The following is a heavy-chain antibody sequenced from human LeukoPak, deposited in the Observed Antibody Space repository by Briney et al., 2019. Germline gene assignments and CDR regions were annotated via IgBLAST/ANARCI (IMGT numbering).Heavy chain of an antibody. Sequence: GGSLRLSCAASGSTFSTFAMSWVRQAPVKGLEWVSGISGWGRDTFYTDSVKGRFIISRDNSKNTLYLQMNSLRAEDTAVYYCAKNGDYSGWRLTFESWGQGTPVTVSS. CDR2: ISGWGRDT. D-gene: IGHD6-19*01. J-gene: IGHJ4*02. CDR1: GSTFSTFA. CDR3: AKNGDYSGWRLTFES. V-gene: IGHV3-23*01.